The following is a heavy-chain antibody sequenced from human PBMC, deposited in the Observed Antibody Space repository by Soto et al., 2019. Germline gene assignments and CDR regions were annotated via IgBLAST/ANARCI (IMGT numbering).Heavy chain of an antibody. J-gene: IGHJ4*02. CDR1: GGSISSGCYS. CDR2: IFHSGST. Sequence: SEALSLTCSVSGGSISSGCYSWSCIRQPPGKGLEWIGYIFHSGSTYYNPSLKSRVTISVDRSKNQFSLKLSSVTAADTAVYYCARAAGGDFPIDYWGQGTLVTVSS. CDR3: ARAAGGDFPIDY. V-gene: IGHV4-30-2*01. D-gene: IGHD2-21*01.